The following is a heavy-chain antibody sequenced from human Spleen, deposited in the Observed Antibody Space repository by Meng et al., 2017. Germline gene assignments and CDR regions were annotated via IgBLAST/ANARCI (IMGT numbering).Heavy chain of an antibody. CDR1: GGSISSYY. V-gene: IGHV4-59*12. CDR2: IYYSGST. CDR3: GRFGLLRFVDS. D-gene: IGHD3-3*01. Sequence: SETLSLTCTVSGGSISSYYWSWIRQPPGKGLEWIGYIYYSGSTNYNPSLKSRVTISVDTSKNQFSLKLSSVTAADTAVYYCGRFGLLRFVDSWGQGTLVTVSS. J-gene: IGHJ4*02.